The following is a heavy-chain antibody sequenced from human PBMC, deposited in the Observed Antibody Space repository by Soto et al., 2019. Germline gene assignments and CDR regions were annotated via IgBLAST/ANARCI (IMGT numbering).Heavy chain of an antibody. V-gene: IGHV3-23*01. J-gene: IGHJ4*02. Sequence: EVQLLESGGGLVQPGGSLRLSCAASGFTFSSYAMSWVRQAPGKGLEWVSAISGSGGSTYYADSVKGRFTISRDNSENTLYLQINSLRAEATAVYYCAKGVAVVRGVIPFDYWGQGTLVTVSS. CDR1: GFTFSSYA. D-gene: IGHD3-10*01. CDR2: ISGSGGST. CDR3: AKGVAVVRGVIPFDY.